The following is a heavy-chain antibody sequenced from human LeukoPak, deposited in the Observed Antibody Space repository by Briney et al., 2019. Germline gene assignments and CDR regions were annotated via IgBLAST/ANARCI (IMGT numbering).Heavy chain of an antibody. CDR3: ARGGSHRTLGAFDI. Sequence: SETLSLTCLVSGGPISGYYWSWIRQPPGKGLEWIGYIYHSGSTDYNPSLKSRVSISVDRSKNQFSLKVRSVTAADTAVYYCARGGSHRTLGAFDIWGQGTMVTVSS. CDR1: GGPISGYY. J-gene: IGHJ3*02. V-gene: IGHV4-4*09. CDR2: IYHSGST. D-gene: IGHD2-15*01.